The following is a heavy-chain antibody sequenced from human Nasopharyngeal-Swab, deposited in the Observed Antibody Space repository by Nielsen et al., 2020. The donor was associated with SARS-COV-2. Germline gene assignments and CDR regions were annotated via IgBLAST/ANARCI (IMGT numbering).Heavy chain of an antibody. D-gene: IGHD1-26*01. V-gene: IGHV3-23*01. CDR2: ISGSGGST. Sequence: WIRQPPGKGLEWVSAISGSGGSTYYADSVKGRFTISRDNSRNTLYLQMNSLRAEDTAVYYCAKRSGTYQYYFDCWGQGTLVTVSS. J-gene: IGHJ4*02. CDR3: AKRSGTYQYYFDC.